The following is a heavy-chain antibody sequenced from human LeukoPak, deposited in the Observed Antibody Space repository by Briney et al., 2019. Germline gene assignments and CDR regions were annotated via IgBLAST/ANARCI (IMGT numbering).Heavy chain of an antibody. CDR1: GGSFSGYY. Sequence: SETLSLTCAVYGGSFSGYYWSWIRQPPGKGLEWIGEINHSGSTNYNPSLKSRVTISVDTSKNQFSLKLSSVTAADTAVYYCARARERSITIFGVVISPAVAFDIWGQGTMVTVSS. CDR3: ARARERSITIFGVVISPAVAFDI. J-gene: IGHJ3*02. CDR2: INHSGST. D-gene: IGHD3-3*01. V-gene: IGHV4-34*01.